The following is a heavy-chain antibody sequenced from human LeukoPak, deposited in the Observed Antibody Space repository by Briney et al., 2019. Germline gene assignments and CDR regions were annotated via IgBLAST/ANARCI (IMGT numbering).Heavy chain of an antibody. CDR1: GLTFSNYA. D-gene: IGHD3-10*01. CDR2: ISGSGAST. Sequence: PGGSLRLSCAAPGLTFSNYAMTWVRQAPGKGPEWVSDISGSGASTNYADSVKGRFTISRVNSKNTLYLQMSSLGAEDTALYYCAKDGSGNYRPYYYDYWGRGTLVTVSS. CDR3: AKDGSGNYRPYYYDY. J-gene: IGHJ4*02. V-gene: IGHV3-23*01.